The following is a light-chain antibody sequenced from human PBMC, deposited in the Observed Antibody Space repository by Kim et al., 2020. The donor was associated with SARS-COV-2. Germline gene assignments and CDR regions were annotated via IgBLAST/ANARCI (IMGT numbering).Light chain of an antibody. CDR1: SLRSYY. V-gene: IGLV3-19*01. CDR3: NSRDSSGNHVV. CDR2: GKN. Sequence: SSELTQDPAVSVALGQTVRITCQGDSLRSYYASWYQQKQGQAPVLVIYGKNNRPSGIPDRFSGSSSGNTASLTITGAQAEDEADYYCNSRDSSGNHVVFGGGPQLTVL. J-gene: IGLJ2*01.